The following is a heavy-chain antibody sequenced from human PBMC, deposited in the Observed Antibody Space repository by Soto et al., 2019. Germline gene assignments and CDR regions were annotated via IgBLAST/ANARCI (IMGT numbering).Heavy chain of an antibody. CDR1: GFSFSAYY. D-gene: IGHD3-16*01. CDR2: ISNSGGTI. J-gene: IGHJ3*01. V-gene: IGHV3-11*01. Sequence: PGGSLRLSCAASGFSFSAYYMNWIRQTPGRGLEWVSYISNSGGTIYYADSVKGRFTFSRDNAKNSLYLQVNSLRAEDTAIYYCARSKLGAGDAFDVWGQGTLVTVSS. CDR3: ARSKLGAGDAFDV.